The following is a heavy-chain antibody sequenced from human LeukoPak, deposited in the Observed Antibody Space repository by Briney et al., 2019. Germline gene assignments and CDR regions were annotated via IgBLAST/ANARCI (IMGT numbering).Heavy chain of an antibody. V-gene: IGHV3-30-3*01. CDR1: GFTFRNYA. J-gene: IGHJ4*02. CDR2: ISYDGSNK. Sequence: PGGSLRLSCEASGFTFRNYAIHWVRQAPGKGLEWVAVISYDGSNKYYADSVKGRFTTSRDNSKDTLYLQLNSLRPEDTAVYYCARDPIAAPSTRSFHYFDYWGQGTLVTVSS. CDR3: ARDPIAAPSTRSFHYFDY. D-gene: IGHD6-25*01.